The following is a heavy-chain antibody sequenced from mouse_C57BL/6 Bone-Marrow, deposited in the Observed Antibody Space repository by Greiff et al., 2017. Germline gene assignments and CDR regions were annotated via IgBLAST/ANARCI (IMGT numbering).Heavy chain of an antibody. Sequence: QVQLQQSGPGLVQPSQSLSITCTVSGFSFTSYGVHWVRQPPGKGLEWLGVIWSGGSADYNAAFISRLSISKDNSKSQVFCKMNSLQADDTAIYYCAIRLGCAYWGQGTLVTVSA. CDR2: IWSGGSA. D-gene: IGHD3-1*01. J-gene: IGHJ3*01. V-gene: IGHV2-4*01. CDR3: AIRLGCAY. CDR1: GFSFTSYG.